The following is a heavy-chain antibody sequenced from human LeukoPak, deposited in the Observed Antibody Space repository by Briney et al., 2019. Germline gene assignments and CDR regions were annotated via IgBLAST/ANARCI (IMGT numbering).Heavy chain of an antibody. D-gene: IGHD2-2*01. Sequence: GGSLRLSCAASGFTFSSYAMSWLRQAPGKGLEWVSGLSGSGGSTYYADSVKGRFTISRDNSKNTLYLQMNSLRAEDTAVYYCAKDLGLGYCSSTSCSYWGQGTLVTVSS. CDR2: LSGSGGST. V-gene: IGHV3-23*01. J-gene: IGHJ4*02. CDR3: AKDLGLGYCSSTSCSY. CDR1: GFTFSSYA.